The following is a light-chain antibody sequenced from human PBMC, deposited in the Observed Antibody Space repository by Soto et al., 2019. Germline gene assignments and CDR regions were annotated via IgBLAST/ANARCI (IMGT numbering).Light chain of an antibody. CDR1: SGHNSYA. V-gene: IGLV4-69*01. CDR3: QTWSTDIRV. CDR2: LNSDGSH. J-gene: IGLJ3*02. Sequence: QPVLTQPPSASASLGASVKLTCTLSSGHNSYAIAWHQQQPEKGPRYLMKLNSDGSHSKGDGLPDRFSGSSSGAERYLTISSLQSEDEADYYCQTWSTDIRVFGGGTKLPVL.